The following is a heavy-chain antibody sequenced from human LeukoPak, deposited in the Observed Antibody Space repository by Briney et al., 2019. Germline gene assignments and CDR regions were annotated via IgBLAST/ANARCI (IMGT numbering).Heavy chain of an antibody. D-gene: IGHD2-2*01. CDR1: GGSISSGGYY. CDR3: ARVYCSSTSCFPHYYYYMDV. V-gene: IGHV4-30-2*01. CDR2: IYHSGST. Sequence: SGTLSLTCTVSGGSISSGGYYWSWIRQPPGKGLEWIGYIYHSGSTYYNPSLKSRVTISVDRSKNQFSLRLSSVTAADTAAYYCARVYCSSTSCFPHYYYYMDVWGKGTTVTVSS. J-gene: IGHJ6*03.